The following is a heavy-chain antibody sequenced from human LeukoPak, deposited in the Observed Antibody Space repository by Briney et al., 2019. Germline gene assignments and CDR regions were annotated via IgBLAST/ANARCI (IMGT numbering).Heavy chain of an antibody. V-gene: IGHV3-7*01. CDR1: GGSFSGYY. CDR3: ARANRYQYGMDV. Sequence: ETLSLTCAVYGGSFSGYYWSWIRQPPGKGLEWMANIKQDGSEKYYVDSVKGRFTISRDNAKNSLYLQMNSLRAEDTAVYYCARANRYQYGMDVWGQGTTVTVSS. D-gene: IGHD2-2*01. J-gene: IGHJ6*02. CDR2: IKQDGSEK.